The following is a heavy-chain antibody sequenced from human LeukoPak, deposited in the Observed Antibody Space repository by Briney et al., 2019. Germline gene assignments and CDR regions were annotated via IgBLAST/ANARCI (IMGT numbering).Heavy chain of an antibody. D-gene: IGHD4/OR15-4a*01. CDR2: IYPGDSDT. CDR3: ARLNDFGANSEFDD. J-gene: IGHJ4*02. V-gene: IGHV5-51*01. CDR1: GYSFASYW. Sequence: GESLKISCKGSGYSFASYWIGWVRQMPGKVLEWLGIIYPGDSDTRYSPSFQGQVTISADKSIGTAYLEWSRLKAADTAMYYCARLNDFGANSEFDDWGQGTLVTVSS.